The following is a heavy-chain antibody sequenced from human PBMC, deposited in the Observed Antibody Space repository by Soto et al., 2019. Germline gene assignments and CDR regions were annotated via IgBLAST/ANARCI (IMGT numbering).Heavy chain of an antibody. CDR1: TGSISSSSYY. CDR2: IYYSGST. Sequence: SETRSLTCTVSTGSISSSSYYWGWILHPPGKGLEWIGSIYYSGSTYYNPSLKSRVTISVDTSKNQFSLKLSSVTAADTAVYYCARRLYYDSSSVEGGGMDVWGQGTTVT. J-gene: IGHJ6*02. D-gene: IGHD3-22*01. V-gene: IGHV4-39*01. CDR3: ARRLYYDSSSVEGGGMDV.